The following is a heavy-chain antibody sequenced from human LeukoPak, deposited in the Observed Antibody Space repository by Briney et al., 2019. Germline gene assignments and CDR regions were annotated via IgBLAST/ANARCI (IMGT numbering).Heavy chain of an antibody. CDR3: ARGEGSSWYGPVDGAFDI. V-gene: IGHV6-1*01. CDR2: TYYRSKWYN. Sequence: SQTLSLTCAISGDSVSSNSAAWNWIRQSPSRGLEWLGRTYYRSKWYNDYAVSVKSRITINPDTSKNQFSLQLNSVTPEDTAVYYCARGEGSSWYGPVDGAFDIWGQGTMVTVSS. D-gene: IGHD6-13*01. J-gene: IGHJ3*02. CDR1: GDSVSSNSAA.